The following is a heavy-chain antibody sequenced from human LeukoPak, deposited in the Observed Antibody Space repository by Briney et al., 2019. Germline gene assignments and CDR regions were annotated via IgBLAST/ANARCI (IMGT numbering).Heavy chain of an antibody. CDR2: INPNSGDT. CDR3: AKDRGGLAAGAVNP. CDR1: GYTFTAYY. Sequence: ASVKVSCKASGYTFTAYYLHWVRQTPGQQLEWMGWINPNSGDTNYAQKFQGRVTLTRDTSILTAYMDLSRLTSDDTAVYFCAKDRGGLAAGAVNPWGQGTLVTVSS. D-gene: IGHD1-26*01. J-gene: IGHJ5*02. V-gene: IGHV1-2*02.